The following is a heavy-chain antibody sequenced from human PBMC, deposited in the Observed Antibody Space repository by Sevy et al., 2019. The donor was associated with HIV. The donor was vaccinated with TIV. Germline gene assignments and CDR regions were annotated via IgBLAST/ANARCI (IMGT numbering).Heavy chain of an antibody. D-gene: IGHD3-10*01. CDR2: LSYDGSNK. J-gene: IGHJ6*02. Sequence: GGSLRLACAASGFTFSSYAMHWVRRAPGKGLEWVAVLSYDGSNKDYADSVKGRFTISRDNSKNTLYLQMNSLRAEDTAVYYCARDGLLWFAELFTHYYYYGMDVWGQGTTVTVSS. CDR3: ARDGLLWFAELFTHYYYYGMDV. V-gene: IGHV3-30-3*01. CDR1: GFTFSSYA.